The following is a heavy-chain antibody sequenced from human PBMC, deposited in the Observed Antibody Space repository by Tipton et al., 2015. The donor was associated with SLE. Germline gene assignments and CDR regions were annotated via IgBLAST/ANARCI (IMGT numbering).Heavy chain of an antibody. CDR1: GFTFDDYA. CDR3: ARDGSWNFLYYMDV. J-gene: IGHJ6*03. D-gene: IGHD1-7*01. V-gene: IGHV3-9*01. CDR2: ISWNSGSI. Sequence: RSLRLSCAASGFTFDDYAMHWVRQAPGKGLEWVSSISWNSGSIGYADSVKGRFTISRDNSKNTPYLQMNSLRAEDTAVYYCARDGSWNFLYYMDVWGKGTTVTVSS.